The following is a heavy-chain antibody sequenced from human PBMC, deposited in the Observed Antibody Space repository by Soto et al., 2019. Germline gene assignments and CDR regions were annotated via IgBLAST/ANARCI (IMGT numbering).Heavy chain of an antibody. CDR3: AHEGPRGGTGIPYPYFDL. V-gene: IGHV2-5*02. Sequence: QITLKESGPTLVKPTQTLTLTCTFSGFSLSTSGVGVGWIRQPPGKALEWLALIYWDDDKRYSPSLKSRLTITKDTSKNQVVLTMTNMDPVDPATYYCAHEGPRGGTGIPYPYFDLWGRGTLVTVSS. J-gene: IGHJ2*01. D-gene: IGHD1-1*01. CDR2: IYWDDDK. CDR1: GFSLSTSGVG.